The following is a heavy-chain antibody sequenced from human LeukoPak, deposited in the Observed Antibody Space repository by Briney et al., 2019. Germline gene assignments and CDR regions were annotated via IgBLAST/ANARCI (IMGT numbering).Heavy chain of an antibody. CDR3: AREMYNYYDSSGYTQYLDY. V-gene: IGHV1-18*01. Sequence: ASVKVSCKASGYTFTSYGISWVRQAPGQGLEWMGWISAYNGNTNYAQKLQGRVTMTTDTSTSTAYMELRSLRSDDTAVYYCAREMYNYYDSSGYTQYLDYWGQGTLVTVSS. D-gene: IGHD3-22*01. CDR2: ISAYNGNT. CDR1: GYTFTSYG. J-gene: IGHJ4*02.